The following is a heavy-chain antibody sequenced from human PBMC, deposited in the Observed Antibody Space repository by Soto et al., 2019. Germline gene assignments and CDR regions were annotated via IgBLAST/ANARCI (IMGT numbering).Heavy chain of an antibody. J-gene: IGHJ6*02. CDR3: ARGRIAAAGTVYYYYGMDV. CDR2: IYHSGST. Sequence: SETLSLTCAVSGGSISSGGYSWSWIRQPPGKGLEWIGYIYHSGSTYYNPSLKSRVTISVDRSKNQFSLKLSSVTAADTAVYYCARGRIAAAGTVYYYYGMDVWGQGTTVTVSS. V-gene: IGHV4-30-2*01. CDR1: GGSISSGGYS. D-gene: IGHD6-13*01.